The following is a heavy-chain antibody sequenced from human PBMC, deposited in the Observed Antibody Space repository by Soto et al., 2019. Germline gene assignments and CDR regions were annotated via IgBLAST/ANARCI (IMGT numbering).Heavy chain of an antibody. CDR2: INHSGST. D-gene: IGHD3-10*01. CDR1: GGSFSGYY. V-gene: IGHV4-34*01. Sequence: QVQLQQWGAGLLKPSETLSLTCAVYGGSFSGYYWSWIRQPPGKGLEWIGEINHSGSTNYNPSLKSRVTISVDTSKNQFSLKLSSVTAADTAVYYCARGLYGELLWFGELPPSYYYYYMDVWGKGTTVTVSS. CDR3: ARGLYGELLWFGELPPSYYYYYMDV. J-gene: IGHJ6*03.